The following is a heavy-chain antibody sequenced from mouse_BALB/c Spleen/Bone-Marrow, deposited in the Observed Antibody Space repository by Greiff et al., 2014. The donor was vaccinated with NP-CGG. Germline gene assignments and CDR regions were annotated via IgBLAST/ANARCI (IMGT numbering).Heavy chain of an antibody. Sequence: EVHLVESGGGLVEPGGSLKLSCAASGFTFSSYAMSWVRQTPEKRLEWVATISSGGSYTCYPDSVKGRFTISRDNAKNTLYLQMSSLRSEDTAMYYCARLRTTEAMDDWGQGTSVTVPS. V-gene: IGHV5-9-3*01. J-gene: IGHJ4*01. CDR1: GFTFSSYA. CDR2: ISSGGSYT. CDR3: ARLRTTEAMDD. D-gene: IGHD2-12*01.